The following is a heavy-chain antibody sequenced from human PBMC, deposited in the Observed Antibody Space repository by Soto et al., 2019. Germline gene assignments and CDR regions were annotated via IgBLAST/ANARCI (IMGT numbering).Heavy chain of an antibody. CDR3: ARETYGYLDY. J-gene: IGHJ4*02. V-gene: IGHV3-30-3*01. CDR2: VSYDGNSQ. Sequence: QVQLVESGGGVVQPGRSLRLSCAASGFAFSTQAMHWVRQAPGKGLDWVAVVSYDGNSQYYVESVKGRFTISRDNSKSTLYLQMNSLRAEDTAVYYCARETYGYLDYWGQGSLVTVSS. D-gene: IGHD4-17*01. CDR1: GFAFSTQA.